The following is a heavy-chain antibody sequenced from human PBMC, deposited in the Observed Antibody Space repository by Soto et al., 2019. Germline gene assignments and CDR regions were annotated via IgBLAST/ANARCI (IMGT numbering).Heavy chain of an antibody. CDR1: GFTVSSNY. CDR3: ARVLYDSSGYYPSPDYYYGMDV. Sequence: GGSLRLSCAASGFTVSSNYMSWVRQAPGKGLEWVSVLYSGGSTYYADSVKGRFTISRDNSKNTLYLQMNSLRAEDTAVYYCARVLYDSSGYYPSPDYYYGMDVWGQGTTVTVSS. CDR2: LYSGGST. V-gene: IGHV3-53*01. J-gene: IGHJ6*02. D-gene: IGHD3-22*01.